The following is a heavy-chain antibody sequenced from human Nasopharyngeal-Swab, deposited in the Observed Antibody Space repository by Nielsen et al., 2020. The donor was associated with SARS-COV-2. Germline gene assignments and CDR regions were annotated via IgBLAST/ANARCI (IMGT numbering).Heavy chain of an antibody. CDR3: AKQEWQQLIN. CDR2: IYYSGST. D-gene: IGHD6-13*01. J-gene: IGHJ4*02. CDR1: GGSISSYY. Sequence: SETLSLTCTVSGGSISSYYWSWIRQPPGKGLEWIGNIYYSGSTNYNPSLKSRATISVDTSKNQFSLKLNSVTAADTAVYYCAKQEWQQLINWGQGTLVTVSS. V-gene: IGHV4-59*08.